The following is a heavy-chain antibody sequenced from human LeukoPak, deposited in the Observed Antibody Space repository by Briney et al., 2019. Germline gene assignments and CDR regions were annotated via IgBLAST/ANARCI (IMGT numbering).Heavy chain of an antibody. V-gene: IGHV1-69*04. CDR1: GGPFNTYA. J-gene: IGHJ2*01. Sequence: SVKVSCKASGGPFNTYAISWVRQAPGQGLEWMGRIIPILGIANYAQKFQGRVTITADKSTNTAYMQLSSLRSEDTAVYYCAREGSTVPWYFDLWGRGTLVTVSS. CDR2: IIPILGIA. CDR3: AREGSTVPWYFDL. D-gene: IGHD4-17*01.